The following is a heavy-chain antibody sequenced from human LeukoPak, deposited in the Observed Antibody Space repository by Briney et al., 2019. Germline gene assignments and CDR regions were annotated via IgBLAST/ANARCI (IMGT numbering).Heavy chain of an antibody. CDR3: AREGSGWYLSVRYYYMDV. CDR2: INSDGSST. V-gene: IGHV3-74*01. J-gene: IGHJ6*03. CDR1: GFTFSNTW. Sequence: GSLRLSCVASGFTFSNTWMSWVRQAPGKGLVWVSRINSDGSSTSYADSVKGRFTISRDNAKNTLYLQMNSLRAEDTAVYYCAREGSGWYLSVRYYYMDVWGKGTTVTVSS. D-gene: IGHD6-19*01.